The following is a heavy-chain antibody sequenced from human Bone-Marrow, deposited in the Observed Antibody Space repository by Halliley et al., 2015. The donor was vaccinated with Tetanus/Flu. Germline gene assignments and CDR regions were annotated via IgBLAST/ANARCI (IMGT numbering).Heavy chain of an antibody. CDR3: VKDISSLPEKNAFDL. V-gene: IGHV3-48*03. CDR2: ISDGGSTT. D-gene: IGHD3-9*01. Sequence: SLRLSCVASGFAFNSYEINWVRQAPGKGLEWVSYISDGGSTTHYADSVKGRFTISRVNAKKSVYLQMNSLRAEDTALYYCVKDISSLPEKNAFDLWGPGTMVTVSS. J-gene: IGHJ3*01. CDR1: GFAFNSYE.